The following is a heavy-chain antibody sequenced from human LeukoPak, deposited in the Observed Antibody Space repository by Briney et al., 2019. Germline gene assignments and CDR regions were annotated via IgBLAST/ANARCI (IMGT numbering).Heavy chain of an antibody. CDR2: INPNGGST. V-gene: IGHV1-46*01. CDR1: GYTFTSYY. Sequence: ASVKVSCKASGYTFTSYYMHWVRQAPGQGLEWMGIINPNGGSTSYAQKFQGRVTMTRDMSTSTVYMELSSLRSEDTAVYYCARDQAARYFDYWGQGTLVTVSS. J-gene: IGHJ4*02. D-gene: IGHD6-6*01. CDR3: ARDQAARYFDY.